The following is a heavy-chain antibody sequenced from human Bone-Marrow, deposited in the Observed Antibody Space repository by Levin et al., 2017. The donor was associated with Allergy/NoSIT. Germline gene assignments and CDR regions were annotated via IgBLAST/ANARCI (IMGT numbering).Heavy chain of an antibody. CDR2: IWHDGSKK. V-gene: IGHV3-33*07. Sequence: GESLKISCAASGFIFSTYGMYWVRQPPGKGLEWVSVIWHDGSKKYYTDSVKGRFTISRDNSKNTLYLQMKSLRVEDTAVYYCARDGAYKDFWSGYFDPSPYYYGSMDFWGQGTTVTVSS. CDR3: ARDGAYKDFWSGYFDPSPYYYGSMDF. D-gene: IGHD3-3*01. J-gene: IGHJ6*02. CDR1: GFIFSTYG.